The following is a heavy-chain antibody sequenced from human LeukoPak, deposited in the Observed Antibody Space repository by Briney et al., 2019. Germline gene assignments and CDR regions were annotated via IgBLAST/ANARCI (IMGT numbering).Heavy chain of an antibody. Sequence: PSETLSLTCAVYGGSFSGYYWSWIRQPPGKGLEWIGEINHSGSTNYNPSLKSRVTISVDTSKNQFSLKLSSVTAADTAVYYCARGVITLNWFDPWGQGTLVTVS. CDR1: GGSFSGYY. CDR2: INHSGST. CDR3: ARGVITLNWFDP. D-gene: IGHD3-22*01. J-gene: IGHJ5*02. V-gene: IGHV4-34*01.